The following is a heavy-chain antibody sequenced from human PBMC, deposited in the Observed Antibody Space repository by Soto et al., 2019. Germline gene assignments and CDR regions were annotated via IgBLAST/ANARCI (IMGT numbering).Heavy chain of an antibody. Sequence: HPGGSMRLSCAASGFTFSSYGMHWVRQAPGKGLEWVAVISYDGSNKYYADSVKGRFTISRDNSKNTLYLQMNSLRAEDTAVYYCAKDFGILTGYPDAFDIWGQGTMVTVSS. CDR1: GFTFSSYG. D-gene: IGHD3-9*01. CDR2: ISYDGSNK. V-gene: IGHV3-30*18. CDR3: AKDFGILTGYPDAFDI. J-gene: IGHJ3*02.